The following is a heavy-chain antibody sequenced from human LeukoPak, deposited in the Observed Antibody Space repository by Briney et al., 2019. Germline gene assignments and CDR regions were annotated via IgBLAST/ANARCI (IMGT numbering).Heavy chain of an antibody. CDR3: AKEDSGYGHDY. CDR2: IIPIFGTA. D-gene: IGHD5-12*01. Sequence: SVKVSCKASGGTFSSYAISWVRQAPGRGLEWMGGIIPIFGTANYAQKFQGRVTITTDESTSTAYMELSSLGSEDTAVYYCAKEDSGYGHDYWGQGTLVTVSS. CDR1: GGTFSSYA. J-gene: IGHJ4*02. V-gene: IGHV1-69*05.